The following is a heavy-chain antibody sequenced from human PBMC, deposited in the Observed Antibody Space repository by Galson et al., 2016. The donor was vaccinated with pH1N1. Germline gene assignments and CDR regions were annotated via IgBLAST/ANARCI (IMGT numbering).Heavy chain of an antibody. V-gene: IGHV5-10-1*01. J-gene: IGHJ3*02. CDR3: ARDRCSGYDPDAFDI. CDR2: IDPSDSYT. Sequence: QSGAEVKKPGESLRISCQDYGDRFSTYWISWVRQMPGKGLEWMGKIDPSDSYTNYSPSFQGHVTISADKSVSTVYLQWSSLKASDTAIYYCARDRCSGYDPDAFDIWGQGTMVTVSS. D-gene: IGHD5-12*01. CDR1: GDRFSTYW.